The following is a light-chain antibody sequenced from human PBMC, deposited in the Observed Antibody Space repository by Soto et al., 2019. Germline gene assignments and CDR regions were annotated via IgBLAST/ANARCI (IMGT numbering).Light chain of an antibody. CDR1: QTISSC. V-gene: IGKV1-5*03. CDR2: KAS. Sequence: IQMTQSPSTLSGSVGDRVTITCRASQTISSCLSWYQQKPGKAPKLLIYKASTLKSGVPSRFSGSGSGTEFTLTISSLQPDDFATYYCQHYNSYSEAFGQGTKVELK. CDR3: QHYNSYSEA. J-gene: IGKJ1*01.